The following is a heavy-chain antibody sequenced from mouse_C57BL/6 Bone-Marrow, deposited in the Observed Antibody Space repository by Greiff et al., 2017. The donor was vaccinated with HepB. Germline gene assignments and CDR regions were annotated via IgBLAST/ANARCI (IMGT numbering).Heavy chain of an antibody. CDR2: ISYDGSN. J-gene: IGHJ3*01. D-gene: IGHD2-3*01. CDR1: GYSITSGYY. Sequence: DVKLQESGPGLVKPSQSLSLTCSVTGYSITSGYYWNWIRQFPGNKLEWMGYISYDGSNNYNPSLKNRISITRDTSKNQFFLKLNSVTTEDTATYYCAREGWLRFAYWGQGTLVTVSA. V-gene: IGHV3-6*01. CDR3: AREGWLRFAY.